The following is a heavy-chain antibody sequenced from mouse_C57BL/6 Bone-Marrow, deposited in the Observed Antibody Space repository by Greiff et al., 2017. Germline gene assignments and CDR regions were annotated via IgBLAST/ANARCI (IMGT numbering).Heavy chain of an antibody. Sequence: QVQLQQSGAELVRPGSSVKLSCKASGYTFTSYWMDWVKQRPGQGLEWIGNIYPSDSETHYNQKFKDKATLTVDKSSSTAYMQLSSLTSEDYAVYYCARRHYYGTLYAMDYWGQGTSVTVSS. J-gene: IGHJ4*01. CDR2: IYPSDSET. CDR1: GYTFTSYW. D-gene: IGHD1-1*01. CDR3: ARRHYYGTLYAMDY. V-gene: IGHV1-61*01.